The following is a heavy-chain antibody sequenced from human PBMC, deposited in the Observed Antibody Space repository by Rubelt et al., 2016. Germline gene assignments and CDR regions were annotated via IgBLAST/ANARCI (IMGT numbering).Heavy chain of an antibody. CDR3: ASRNYPDRAAYFDF. D-gene: IGHD2-15*01. CDR2: IIPILGIA. CDR1: GGTFSSYA. V-gene: IGHV1-69*04. J-gene: IGHJ4*02. Sequence: ASGGTFSSYAISWVRQAPGQGLEWMGRIIPILGIANYAQKFQGRVTITADKSTSTAYMELSSLRSDDTAVYYCASRNYPDRAAYFDFWGQGTLVTISS.